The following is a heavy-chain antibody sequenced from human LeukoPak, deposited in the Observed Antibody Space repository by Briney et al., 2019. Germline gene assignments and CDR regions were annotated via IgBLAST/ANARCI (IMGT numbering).Heavy chain of an antibody. D-gene: IGHD5-24*01. CDR1: GFTFSTYS. Sequence: GGSLRLSCAASGFTFSTYSMNWVRQAPGKGLEWVSYIRSSTSTIYYADSVKGRFTISRDNAKNSLYLQMNSLRAEDTAVYYCARVEMATLFHWYFDLWGRGTLVTVSS. CDR2: IRSSTSTI. V-gene: IGHV3-48*01. CDR3: ARVEMATLFHWYFDL. J-gene: IGHJ2*01.